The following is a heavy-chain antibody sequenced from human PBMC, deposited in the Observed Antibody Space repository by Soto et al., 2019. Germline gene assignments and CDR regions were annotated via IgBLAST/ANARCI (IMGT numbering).Heavy chain of an antibody. J-gene: IGHJ4*02. V-gene: IGHV3-72*01. CDR2: SRNRVNNLST. D-gene: IGHD2-15*01. CDR1: EFSFSDQY. Sequence: VQVEESGGGLVLPGGPLRLSCTVSADSEFSFSDQYMDCVRQAPGKGLEWVGRSRNRVNNLSTAYAASVQGRFTISRDKSKNTVYLQMHRLNTDDTAVYYCSRVDPSAKSRDYWGQGTLVTVSS. CDR3: SRVDPSAKSRDY.